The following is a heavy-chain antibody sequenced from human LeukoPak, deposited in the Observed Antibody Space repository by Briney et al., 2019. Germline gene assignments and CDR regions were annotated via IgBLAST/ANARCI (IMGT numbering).Heavy chain of an antibody. CDR3: ARDFRLRYFDWSYYFDY. Sequence: PGGSLRLSCAASGFTFRNSVMRWVRQATGKGLEWVSSINSSSSYIYYADSVKGRFTISRDNAKNSLYLQMNSLRAEDTAVYYCARDFRLRYFDWSYYFDYWGQGTLVTVSS. J-gene: IGHJ4*02. D-gene: IGHD3-9*01. V-gene: IGHV3-21*01. CDR2: INSSSSYI. CDR1: GFTFRNSV.